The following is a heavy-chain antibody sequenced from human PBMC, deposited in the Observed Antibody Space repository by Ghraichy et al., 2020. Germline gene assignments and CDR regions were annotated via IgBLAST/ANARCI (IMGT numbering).Heavy chain of an antibody. Sequence: SETLSLTCAVYGGSFSGYYWSWIRQPPGKGLEWIGEINHSGSTNYNPSLKSRVTISVDTSKNQFSLKLSSVTAADTAVYYCARGRHYGSGSYYKVLWSVDVWGQGTTVTVSS. V-gene: IGHV4-34*01. CDR3: ARGRHYGSGSYYKVLWSVDV. D-gene: IGHD3-10*01. J-gene: IGHJ6*02. CDR1: GGSFSGYY. CDR2: INHSGST.